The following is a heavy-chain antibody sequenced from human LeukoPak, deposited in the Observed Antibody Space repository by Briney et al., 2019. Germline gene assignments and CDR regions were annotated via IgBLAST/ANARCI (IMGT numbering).Heavy chain of an antibody. CDR1: DVSMSGYS. J-gene: IGHJ4*02. V-gene: IGHV4-59*08. Sequence: SETLSLTCTVSDVSMSGYSCGWIRQPPGKGLEWIWYTYYSDSTNSNPSRNRRATITEDRSMNQYPLTLSSATAADTAVYYCARHKNDYGDYQAHWGQGTLVTVSS. CDR2: TYYSDST. D-gene: IGHD4-17*01. CDR3: ARHKNDYGDYQAH.